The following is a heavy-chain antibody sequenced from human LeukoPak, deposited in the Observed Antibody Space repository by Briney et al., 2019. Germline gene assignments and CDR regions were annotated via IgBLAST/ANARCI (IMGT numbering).Heavy chain of an antibody. CDR3: ARRYDFWSGYADYYYMDV. V-gene: IGHV4-59*01. CDR2: IYYSGST. Sequence: SETLSLTCTVSGGSISSYYWSWIRQPPGKGLEWIGYIYYSGSTNYNPSLKSRVTISVDTSKNQFSLKLSSVTAADTAVYYCARRYDFWSGYADYYYMDVWGKGTTVTVSS. D-gene: IGHD3-3*01. J-gene: IGHJ6*03. CDR1: GGSISSYY.